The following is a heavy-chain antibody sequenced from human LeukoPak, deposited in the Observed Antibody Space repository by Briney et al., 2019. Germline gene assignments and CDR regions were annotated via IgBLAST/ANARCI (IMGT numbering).Heavy chain of an antibody. J-gene: IGHJ4*02. CDR2: INHSGST. Sequence: SETLSLTCAVYGGSFSGYYWSWIRQPPGKGLEWIGEINHSGSTYYNPSLKSRVTISVDTSKNQFSLKLSSVTAADTAVYYCARLSRSFAVWLPFDYWGQGTLVTVSS. CDR3: ARLSRSFAVWLPFDY. V-gene: IGHV4-34*01. D-gene: IGHD5-18*01. CDR1: GGSFSGYY.